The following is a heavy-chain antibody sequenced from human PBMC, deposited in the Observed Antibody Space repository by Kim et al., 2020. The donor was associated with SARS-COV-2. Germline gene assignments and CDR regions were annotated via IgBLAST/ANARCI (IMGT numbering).Heavy chain of an antibody. J-gene: IGHJ2*01. D-gene: IGHD4-17*01. V-gene: IGHV3-74*01. CDR1: GFTFSSYW. Sequence: GASLRLSCAASGFTFSSYWMHWVRQAPGKGLVWVSRINGDGSVTTYADSVRGRFTISRDNAKDTLFLQMDSLRAEDTAVYYCARTAYGGNSGSWYFDLWGRGTLVTVSS. CDR2: INGDGSVT. CDR3: ARTAYGGNSGSWYFDL.